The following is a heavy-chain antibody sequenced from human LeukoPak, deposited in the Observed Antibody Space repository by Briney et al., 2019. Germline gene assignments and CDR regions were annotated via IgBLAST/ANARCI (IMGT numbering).Heavy chain of an antibody. D-gene: IGHD5/OR15-5a*01. CDR1: GFTFSSYA. J-gene: IGHJ4*02. CDR2: ISYDGSNK. Sequence: GGSLRLYCAASGFTFSSYAMHWIRQAPGKGLEWMAVISYDGSNKYYADSVKGRFTISRDNSKNTLYLQMNSLRAEDTAVYYCARENSGLDYWGQGTLVTVSS. V-gene: IGHV3-30-3*01. CDR3: ARENSGLDY.